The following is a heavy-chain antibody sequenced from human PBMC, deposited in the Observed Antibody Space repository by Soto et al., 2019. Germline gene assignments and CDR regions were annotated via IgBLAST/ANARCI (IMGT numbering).Heavy chain of an antibody. D-gene: IGHD6-19*01. V-gene: IGHV1-18*01. CDR1: GYTFTSYG. CDR3: ARDQGRIAVAGTIDD. J-gene: IGHJ4*02. Sequence: ASVKVSCKASGYTFTSYGISWVRQAPGQGLEWMGWISAYNGNTNYAQKLQGRVTMTTDTSTSTAYMELRSLRSDDTAVYYCARDQGRIAVAGTIDDWGQGTLVTVSS. CDR2: ISAYNGNT.